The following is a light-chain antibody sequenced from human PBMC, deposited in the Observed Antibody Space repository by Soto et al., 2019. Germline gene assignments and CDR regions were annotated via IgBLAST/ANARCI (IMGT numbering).Light chain of an antibody. CDR1: QSVSNNY. CDR3: QQYGSSGT. V-gene: IGKV3-20*01. CDR2: RAS. Sequence: EIVLTQSPGTLPLSPGERATLSCRASQSVSNNYLAWYQQKPGQAPRLLIYRASTRASGVPARFSGSGSGTDFTLTISRLEPEDFAVYYCQQYGSSGTFGQGTKVDIK. J-gene: IGKJ1*01.